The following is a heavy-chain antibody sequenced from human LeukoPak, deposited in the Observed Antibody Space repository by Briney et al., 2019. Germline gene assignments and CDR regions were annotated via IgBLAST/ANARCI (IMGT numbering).Heavy chain of an antibody. CDR3: ARRWNYGRNYYIDV. V-gene: IGHV4-34*01. CDR1: GGSFSNYY. J-gene: IGHJ6*03. CDR2: INDNGRA. Sequence: SETLSLTSAVYGGSFSNYYWNWIRQPPGKGLEWLGEINDNGRANYNPSLMSRVTVSVDTSKNQFSLRLTSVTATDTAVYYCARRWNYGRNYYIDVWGKGATVSVSS. D-gene: IGHD1-7*01.